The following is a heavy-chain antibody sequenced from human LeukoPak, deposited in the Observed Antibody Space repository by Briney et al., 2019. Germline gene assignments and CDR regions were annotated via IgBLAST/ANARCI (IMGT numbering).Heavy chain of an antibody. J-gene: IGHJ4*02. CDR1: GFTFSSYG. Sequence: GGSLRLSCAASGFTFSSYGMHWVRQAPGKGLEWVAVISYDGSNQWYADSVKGRFTISRDDSKDTLYLQMNSLRPEDTAVYYCARDSGSYYPFRWGQGTLVTVSS. CDR2: ISYDGSNQ. CDR3: ARDSGSYYPFR. D-gene: IGHD1-26*01. V-gene: IGHV3-30*03.